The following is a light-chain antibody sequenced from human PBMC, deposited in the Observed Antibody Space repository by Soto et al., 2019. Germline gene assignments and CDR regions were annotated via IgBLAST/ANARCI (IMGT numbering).Light chain of an antibody. CDR2: GAS. V-gene: IGKV3-20*01. CDR3: QQYGDSPT. Sequence: EIVLTQSPGSLSLSPGERAALSCRASQRVSRDLVWYQQKPGQAPRLLIYGASSRATDSPDRFSGSGSGTDFTLTISRLEPEDSAVYYCQQYGDSPTFGGGTKVEIK. CDR1: QRVSRD. J-gene: IGKJ4*01.